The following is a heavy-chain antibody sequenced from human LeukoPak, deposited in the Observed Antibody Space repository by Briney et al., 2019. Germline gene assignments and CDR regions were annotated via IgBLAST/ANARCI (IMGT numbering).Heavy chain of an antibody. D-gene: IGHD6-19*01. V-gene: IGHV1-69*01. CDR3: SIAVAGTGTYYFDY. J-gene: IGHJ4*02. CDR2: IIPIFGTA. Sequence: ASVTVSCKASGGTFSSYAISWVRQAPGQGLEWMGGIIPIFGTANYAQKFQGRVTITADESTSTAYMELSSLRSEDTAVYYCSIAVAGTGTYYFDYWGQGTLVTVSS. CDR1: GGTFSSYA.